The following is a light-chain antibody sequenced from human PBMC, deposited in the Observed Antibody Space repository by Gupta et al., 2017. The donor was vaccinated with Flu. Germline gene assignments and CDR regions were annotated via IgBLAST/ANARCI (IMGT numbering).Light chain of an antibody. V-gene: IGLV1-44*01. J-gene: IGLJ2*01. CDR2: SNS. CDR1: SSNIGSNT. Sequence: QSVLTQPPSASGTPGQRVTISCSGSSSNIGSNTVNWYQQLPGTAPKLLIYSNSQRPSGGPDRFSGSKSGTSASLAISGLQSEDEAHYYCATWDDSLNMVFGGGTKLTVL. CDR3: ATWDDSLNMV.